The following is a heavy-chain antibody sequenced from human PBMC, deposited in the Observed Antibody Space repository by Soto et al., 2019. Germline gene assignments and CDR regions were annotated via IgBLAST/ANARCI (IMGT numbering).Heavy chain of an antibody. J-gene: IGHJ5*02. CDR2: ISYDGSNK. D-gene: IGHD4-17*01. V-gene: IGHV3-30*18. Sequence: QVQLVESGGGVVQPGRSLRLSCAASGFTFSSYGMHWVRQAPGKGLEWVAVISYDGSNKYYADSVKGRFTISRDNSKNTLYLQMNSLRAEDTAVYYCAKTLPTVTTFPPYNWFDPWGQGTLVTVSS. CDR1: GFTFSSYG. CDR3: AKTLPTVTTFPPYNWFDP.